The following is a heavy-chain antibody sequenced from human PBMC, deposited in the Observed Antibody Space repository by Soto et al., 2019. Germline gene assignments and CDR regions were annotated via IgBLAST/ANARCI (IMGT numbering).Heavy chain of an antibody. CDR1: GGTFSTYT. V-gene: IGHV1-69*13. CDR2: VIPLFGTP. D-gene: IGHD6-13*01. J-gene: IGHJ4*02. Sequence: SVKVSCKAPGGTFSTYTINCVRQAPGQGLEWTGGVIPLFGTPSYAQKFQGRVTITADESTSTAYMELSSLRSEDTAVYYCARGEYSSSWYPFWGQGTLVTVSS. CDR3: ARGEYSSSWYPF.